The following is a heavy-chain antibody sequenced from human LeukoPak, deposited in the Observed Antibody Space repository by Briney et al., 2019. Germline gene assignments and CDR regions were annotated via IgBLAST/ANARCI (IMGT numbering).Heavy chain of an antibody. Sequence: SQTLSLTCAVSGGSISSGGYSWSWIRQPPGKGLEWIGYIYHSGSTYYNPSLKSRLTISVDRSKNQFSLKLSSVTAADTAVYYCARVYCSSTSCYEGVDGMDVWGQGTTVTLSS. D-gene: IGHD2-2*01. CDR3: ARVYCSSTSCYEGVDGMDV. CDR1: GGSISSGGYS. J-gene: IGHJ6*02. V-gene: IGHV4-30-2*01. CDR2: IYHSGST.